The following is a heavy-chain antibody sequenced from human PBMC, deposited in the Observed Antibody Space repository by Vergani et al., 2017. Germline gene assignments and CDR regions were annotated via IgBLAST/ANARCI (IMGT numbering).Heavy chain of an antibody. J-gene: IGHJ6*02. Sequence: EVQLVESGGGIVQPGGSLRLSCVASGFSFRNAWMNWVRRTPGKGLEWVGRIKSTFDRGTTAYAAAVKGRFTISRVDSKNTLFLQMNGLKTEDIGVYYCTTDPRYCGDGSCYWLRDHHYYGMDVWGQGTTVTVSS. CDR2: IKSTFDRGTT. V-gene: IGHV3-15*07. CDR3: TTDPRYCGDGSCYWLRDHHYYGMDV. D-gene: IGHD2-21*01. CDR1: GFSFRNAW.